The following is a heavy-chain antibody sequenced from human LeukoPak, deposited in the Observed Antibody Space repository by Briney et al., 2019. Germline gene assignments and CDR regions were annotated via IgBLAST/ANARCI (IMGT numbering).Heavy chain of an antibody. D-gene: IGHD6-19*01. V-gene: IGHV3-48*03. CDR3: ASRGAGYTSGRYVY. Sequence: GGSLRLSCAASGFTFSSYEMNWVRQAPGKGLEWVSYISSSGSTIYYADSVKGRFTIPRDNAKNSLYLQKNSLRAEDTAVYYCASRGAGYTSGRYVYWGQGTLVTVSS. J-gene: IGHJ4*02. CDR1: GFTFSSYE. CDR2: ISSSGSTI.